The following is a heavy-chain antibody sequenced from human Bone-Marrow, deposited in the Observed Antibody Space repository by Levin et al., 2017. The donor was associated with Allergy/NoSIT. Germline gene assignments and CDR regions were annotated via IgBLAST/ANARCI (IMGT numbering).Heavy chain of an antibody. CDR2: IRSGGGSA. Sequence: GGSLRLSCAASGFTFHKYAMTWVRQAPGKGLEWVASIRSGGGSAYYADSVKSRFITYRNNPDSIFYLRMNNLTAEDTAIYYCAKDGVMHSNYYYYGLDVWGQGTTVIVSS. CDR3: AKDGVMHSNYYYYGLDV. D-gene: IGHD2-21*01. J-gene: IGHJ6*02. V-gene: IGHV3-23*01. CDR1: GFTFHKYA.